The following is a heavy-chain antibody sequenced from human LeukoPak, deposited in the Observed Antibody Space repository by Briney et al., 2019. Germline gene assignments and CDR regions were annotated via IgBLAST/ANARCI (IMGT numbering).Heavy chain of an antibody. V-gene: IGHV3-66*01. J-gene: IGHJ6*03. CDR2: IYSGGST. CDR3: ARYDRRNYYYPYMDV. D-gene: IGHD3-22*01. CDR1: GFTVSSNY. Sequence: PGGSLRLSCAASGFTVSSNYMSWVRQAPGKGLEWVSVIYSGGSTYYADSVKGRFTISRDNSKNTLYLQMNSLRAEDTAVYYCARYDRRNYYYPYMDVWGNGTTVNISS.